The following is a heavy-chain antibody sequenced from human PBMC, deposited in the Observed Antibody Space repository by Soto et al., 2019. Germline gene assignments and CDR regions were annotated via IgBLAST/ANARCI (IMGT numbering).Heavy chain of an antibody. CDR2: IYNGGGT. Sequence: EVQLVETGGGLIQPGGSLRLSCAASGFTVSGNYMSWVRQAPGKGPEWVSVIYNGGGTYYADAVKARFTISRDNSKNTVYIQINSLRAKDTAEYYCASTCGSSYDYWGQGTLVTVSS. D-gene: IGHD6-6*01. J-gene: IGHJ4*02. CDR1: GFTVSGNY. CDR3: ASTCGSSYDY. V-gene: IGHV3-53*02.